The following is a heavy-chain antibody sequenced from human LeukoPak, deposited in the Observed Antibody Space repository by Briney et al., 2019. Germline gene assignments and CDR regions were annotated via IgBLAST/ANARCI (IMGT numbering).Heavy chain of an antibody. CDR3: ACPGITFGGVRFDP. D-gene: IGHD3-16*01. V-gene: IGHV1-69*02. Sequence: SVEVSCKASGGTFSSYTISWVRQAPGQGLEWMGRIIPILGIANYAQKFQGRVTITADKSTSTAYMELSSLRSEDTAVYYCACPGITFGGVRFDPWGQGTLVTVSS. J-gene: IGHJ5*02. CDR2: IIPILGIA. CDR1: GGTFSSYT.